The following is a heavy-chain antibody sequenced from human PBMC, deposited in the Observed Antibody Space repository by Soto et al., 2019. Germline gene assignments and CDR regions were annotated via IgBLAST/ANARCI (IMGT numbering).Heavy chain of an antibody. J-gene: IGHJ4*02. Sequence: QIQLVQSGAEVKKPGASVKVSCKASGYTFSSYHITWVRQAPGQGLEWMGWISAYNGNTNYAQNLQGRVTTPTAPSTSTASMQLRSLRSDDTAVYYCARDLPPVDYWGQGTLVTVSS. V-gene: IGHV1-18*01. CDR2: ISAYNGNT. CDR1: GYTFSSYH. CDR3: ARDLPPVDY.